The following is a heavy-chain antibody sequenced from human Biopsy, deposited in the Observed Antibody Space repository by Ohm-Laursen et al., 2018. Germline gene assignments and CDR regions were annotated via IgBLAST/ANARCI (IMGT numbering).Heavy chain of an antibody. V-gene: IGHV1-69*06. J-gene: IGHJ5*02. CDR3: AGGAAKGNPYDH. Sequence: GASVKVSCKASGGTFSSYVISWVRQAPGQGLEWMGRIIPTFDTPTYAPDFQGRVTFTADISTGTAHLDLSRLRSEDTAIYYCAGGAAKGNPYDHWGQGTLVTVSS. CDR1: GGTFSSYV. D-gene: IGHD3-10*01. CDR2: IIPTFDTP.